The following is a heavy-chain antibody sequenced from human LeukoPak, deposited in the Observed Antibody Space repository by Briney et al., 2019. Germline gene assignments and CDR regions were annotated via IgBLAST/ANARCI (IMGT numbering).Heavy chain of an antibody. CDR3: ARDVWQQLID. J-gene: IGHJ4*02. CDR1: GFTFSSHW. CDR2: INKDGSKK. V-gene: IGHV3-7*01. Sequence: GGSLRLSCAVSGFTFSSHWMTWVRQAPGRGPECVANINKDGSKKFYVDSVKGRFTISRDNAKNSLYLQMNSLRADDTAVYYCARDVWQQLIDWGQGTLVTVSS. D-gene: IGHD6-13*01.